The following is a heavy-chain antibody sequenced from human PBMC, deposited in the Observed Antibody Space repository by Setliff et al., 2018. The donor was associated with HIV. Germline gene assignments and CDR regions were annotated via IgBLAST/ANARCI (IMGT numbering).Heavy chain of an antibody. Sequence: TLSLTCAVSGDSITRGGYYWSWIRQFAGKGLEWIADIYYSGRTNYNPSLKSRLTVSIDTSKNHLSLKLTSMTAADTAMYFCARGKDPGLYFDNWRQVMLVTVPQ. CDR2: IYYSGRT. CDR1: GDSITRGGYY. J-gene: IGHJ4*02. D-gene: IGHD2-15*01. V-gene: IGHV4-31*11. CDR3: ARGKDPGLYFDN.